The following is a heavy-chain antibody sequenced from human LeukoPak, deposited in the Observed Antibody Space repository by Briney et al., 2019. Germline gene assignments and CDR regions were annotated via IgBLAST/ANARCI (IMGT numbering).Heavy chain of an antibody. CDR2: ISSNGGST. V-gene: IGHV3-64*01. Sequence: GGSLRLSCAASGFTFSSYAMHWVRQAPGKGLEYVSAISSNGGSTYYANSVKGRFTISRDNSKNTLYLQMGSLRAEDMAVYYCARGAYSSSEFDYWGQGTLVTVSS. CDR1: GFTFSSYA. D-gene: IGHD6-6*01. CDR3: ARGAYSSSEFDY. J-gene: IGHJ4*02.